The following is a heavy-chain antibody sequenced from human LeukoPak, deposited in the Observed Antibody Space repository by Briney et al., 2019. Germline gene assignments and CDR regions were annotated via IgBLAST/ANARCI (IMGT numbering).Heavy chain of an antibody. Sequence: GGSRRLSCAASGFTVSSNYMSWVRQAPGKGLEWVSVIYSGGSTYYADSVKGRFTISRDNSKNTLYLQMNSLRAEGTAVYYCARMGYYYSIPTFFDYWGQGTLVTVSS. V-gene: IGHV3-66*02. CDR2: IYSGGST. CDR1: GFTVSSNY. D-gene: IGHD3-22*01. J-gene: IGHJ4*02. CDR3: ARMGYYYSIPTFFDY.